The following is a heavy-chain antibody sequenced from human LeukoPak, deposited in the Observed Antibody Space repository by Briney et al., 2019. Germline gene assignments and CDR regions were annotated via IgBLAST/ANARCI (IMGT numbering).Heavy chain of an antibody. CDR2: ISAYNGNT. CDR1: GYTFTSYG. V-gene: IGHV1-18*01. J-gene: IGHJ3*02. D-gene: IGHD2-2*01. CDR3: ARDVDDGYCSSTSCYGDAFDI. Sequence: ASVKVSCKASGYTFTSYGISWVRQAPGQGLEWMGWISAYNGNTNYAQKLQGRVTMTTDTSTSTAYMELRSLRSEDTAVYYCARDVDDGYCSSTSCYGDAFDIWGQGTMVTVSS.